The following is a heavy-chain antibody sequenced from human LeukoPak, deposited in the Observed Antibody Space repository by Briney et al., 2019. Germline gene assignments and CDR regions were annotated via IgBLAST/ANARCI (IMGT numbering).Heavy chain of an antibody. D-gene: IGHD2-15*01. V-gene: IGHV4-34*01. CDR3: ARPKRRYCSGGSCYSVPAFDI. CDR2: INHSGST. Sequence: SETLSLTCAVYGGSFSGYYWSWIRQPPGKGLEWIGEINHSGSTNYNPSLKSRVNISVDTSKNQFSLKLSSVTAADTAVYYCARPKRRYCSGGSCYSVPAFDIWGQGTMVTVSS. CDR1: GGSFSGYY. J-gene: IGHJ3*02.